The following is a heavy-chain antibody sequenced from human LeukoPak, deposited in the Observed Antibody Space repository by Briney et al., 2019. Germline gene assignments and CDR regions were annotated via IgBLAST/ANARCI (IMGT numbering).Heavy chain of an antibody. Sequence: PGGSLRLSCEGSGFTFDDYGMSLVRQLPGKGLEWVSGINWNGGRTGYAESLRGRFTTSRDNAKRSLFLQMDSLRVDDTALYYCARDLHINVVTPGSTGLDSWGQGTMVIVSS. J-gene: IGHJ3*01. CDR3: ARDLHINVVTPGSTGLDS. V-gene: IGHV3-20*04. CDR2: INWNGGRT. D-gene: IGHD4-23*01. CDR1: GFTFDDYG.